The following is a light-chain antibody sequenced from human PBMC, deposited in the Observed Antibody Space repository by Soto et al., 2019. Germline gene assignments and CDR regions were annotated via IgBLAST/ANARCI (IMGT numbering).Light chain of an antibody. J-gene: IGLJ3*02. Sequence: QSVLTQPPSVSGAPGQRVTISCTGSSSNIGADYGVHWYQQLPGRAPKLLIYDNNNRPSGVPDRFSGSKSDTSASLAITGLQAEDEADYYGQSYDTSLRDWNWVFGGGTKLTVL. CDR3: QSYDTSLRDWNWV. CDR2: DNN. CDR1: SSNIGADYG. V-gene: IGLV1-40*01.